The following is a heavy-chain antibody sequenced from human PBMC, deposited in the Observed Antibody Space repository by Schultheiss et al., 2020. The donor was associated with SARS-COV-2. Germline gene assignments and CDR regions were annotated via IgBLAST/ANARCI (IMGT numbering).Heavy chain of an antibody. J-gene: IGHJ4*02. Sequence: GGSLRLSCAASGFTFSSYSMNWVRQAPGKGLEWVSSISSSGSSIYYADSVKGRFTISRDNSKNTLYLQMNSLRAEDTAVYYCAKEPTRSGYWGQGTLVTVSS. CDR3: AKEPTRSGY. CDR1: GFTFSSYS. V-gene: IGHV3-48*01. D-gene: IGHD2-15*01. CDR2: ISSSGSSI.